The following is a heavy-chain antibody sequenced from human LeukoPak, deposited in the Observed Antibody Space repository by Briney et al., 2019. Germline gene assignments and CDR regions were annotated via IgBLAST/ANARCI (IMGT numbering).Heavy chain of an antibody. V-gene: IGHV1-2*06. CDR1: GYTFTGYY. CDR3: ARVLYTRGYYYGSGSHTLDY. CDR2: INPNSGGT. Sequence: GASVKVSCKASGYTFTGYYMHWVRQAPGQGLEWMGRINPNSGGTNYAQKFQGRVTMTRDTSISTAYMELSRLRSDDTAVYYCARVLYTRGYYYGSGSHTLDYWGQGTLVTVSS. J-gene: IGHJ4*02. D-gene: IGHD3-10*01.